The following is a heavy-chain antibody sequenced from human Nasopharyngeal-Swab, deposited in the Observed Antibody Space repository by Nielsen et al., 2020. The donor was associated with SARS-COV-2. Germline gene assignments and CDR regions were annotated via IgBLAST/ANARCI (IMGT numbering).Heavy chain of an antibody. CDR1: GFTFSNYW. J-gene: IGHJ4*02. Sequence: GESLKISCAASGFTFSNYWMSWVRQAPGKGLEWVANIKQDGSKKYYVDSVKGRFTISRDNAKNSLYLQMNSLRDEDTAVYYCARDRIPDYYYDSSDFDYWGQGTLVTVSS. D-gene: IGHD3-22*01. CDR3: ARDRIPDYYYDSSDFDY. CDR2: IKQDGSKK. V-gene: IGHV3-7*01.